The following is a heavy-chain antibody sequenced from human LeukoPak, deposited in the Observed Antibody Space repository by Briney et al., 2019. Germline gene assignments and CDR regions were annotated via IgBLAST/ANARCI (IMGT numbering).Heavy chain of an antibody. Sequence: SETLSLTCTVSGGSISSYYWSWIRQPPGKGLEWIGYIYCSGSTNYNPSLKSRVTISVDTSKNQFARKLSSVTAADTAVYYCARDYYGSGSRYWFDPWGQGTLVTVSS. V-gene: IGHV4-59*01. CDR3: ARDYYGSGSRYWFDP. J-gene: IGHJ5*02. CDR1: GGSISSYY. CDR2: IYCSGST. D-gene: IGHD3-10*01.